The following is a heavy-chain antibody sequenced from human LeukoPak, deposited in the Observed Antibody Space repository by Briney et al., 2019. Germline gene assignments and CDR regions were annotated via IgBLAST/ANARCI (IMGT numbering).Heavy chain of an antibody. J-gene: IGHJ4*02. CDR1: GFTVSSNY. D-gene: IGHD2-2*01. CDR2: IYSGGST. CDR3: ARDTGGSSLDY. V-gene: IGHV3-66*01. Sequence: PGGPLRLSCAASGFTVSSNYMSWVRQAPGKGLEWVSVIYSGGSTYYADSVKGRFTISRDNSKNTLYLQMNSLRAEDTAVYYCARDTGGSSLDYWGQGTLVTVSS.